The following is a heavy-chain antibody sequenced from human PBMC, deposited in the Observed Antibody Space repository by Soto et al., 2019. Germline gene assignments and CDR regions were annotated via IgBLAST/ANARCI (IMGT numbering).Heavy chain of an antibody. V-gene: IGHV1-69*13. Sequence: GASVKVSCKASGGTFSSYAISWVRQAPGQGLEWMGGIIPIFGTANYAQKLQGRVTITADESTSTAYMELSSLRSEDTAVYYCARAGNYYGSGSYPDYYYYGMDVWGQGTTVTVSS. D-gene: IGHD3-10*01. CDR3: ARAGNYYGSGSYPDYYYYGMDV. CDR1: GGTFSSYA. J-gene: IGHJ6*02. CDR2: IIPIFGTA.